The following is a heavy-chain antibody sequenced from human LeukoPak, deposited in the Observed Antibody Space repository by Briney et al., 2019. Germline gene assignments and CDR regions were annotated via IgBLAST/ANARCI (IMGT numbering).Heavy chain of an antibody. D-gene: IGHD3-10*01. CDR2: VYYSGLT. CDR3: ARVAYGSGSRLIDC. J-gene: IGHJ4*02. CDR1: GGSINSTNYN. Sequence: SETLSLTCTVSGGSINSTNYNWGWIRQPPRRGPDWLASVYYSGLTYYNSSLKSRVSISVDTSKNQFSLKLTSVTAADTAVYYCARVAYGSGSRLIDCWGQGTLVTVSS. V-gene: IGHV4-39*07.